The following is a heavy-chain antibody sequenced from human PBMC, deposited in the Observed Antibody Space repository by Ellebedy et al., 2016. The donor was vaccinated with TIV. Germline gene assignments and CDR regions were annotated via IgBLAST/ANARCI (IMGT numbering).Heavy chain of an antibody. CDR3: AGGSQFDP. CDR1: GYTFTSDL. CDR2: MNPNNGNT. J-gene: IGHJ5*02. V-gene: IGHV1-8*02. Sequence: AASVKVSCKASGYTFTSDLIHWVRQATGQGLEWMGWMNPNNGNTEYAQKFPGRVTMTRNTSISTAYMELSSLRSEDTAVYYCAGGSQFDPWGQGTLVTVSS.